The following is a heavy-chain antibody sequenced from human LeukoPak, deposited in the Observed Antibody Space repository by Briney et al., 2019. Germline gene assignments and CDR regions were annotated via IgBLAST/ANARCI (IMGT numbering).Heavy chain of an antibody. Sequence: ASVKVSCKASGYTFSTYYMHCVRQAPGQGLEWMGIINPSAGSTSYAQRFQGRVTMTRDTSTSTVYMELSSLRSDDTAVYYCARDDTVTTSYYYSGMDVWGQGTTVTVSS. V-gene: IGHV1-46*01. CDR2: INPSAGST. D-gene: IGHD4-11*01. J-gene: IGHJ6*01. CDR3: ARDDTVTTSYYYSGMDV. CDR1: GYTFSTYY.